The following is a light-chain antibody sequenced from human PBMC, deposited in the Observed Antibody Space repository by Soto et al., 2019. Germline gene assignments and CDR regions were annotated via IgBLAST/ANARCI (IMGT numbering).Light chain of an antibody. J-gene: IGKJ4*01. CDR1: QDIKNY. CDR2: DAS. CDR3: QQYDNLPLT. Sequence: DIQMTQSPSSLSASVGDRVTITCQASQDIKNYLNWYQQKSGKAPKLLIYDASDLETGVPSRFSGSGSGTDFTFTINSLQPEDIATYYCQQYDNLPLTFSGGGKVDIK. V-gene: IGKV1-33*01.